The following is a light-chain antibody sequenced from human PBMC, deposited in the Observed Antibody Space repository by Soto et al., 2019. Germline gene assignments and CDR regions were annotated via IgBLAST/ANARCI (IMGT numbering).Light chain of an antibody. Sequence: EIVLTQSPGTLSLSPGERATLSCRASQSVSASYLAWYQQKPGQAPRLLIYGASSRATGIPDRFSGSGYGKDLALTISRLEPEDFAGYYCQQYGSSPPSTLGQGTKLQIK. CDR1: QSVSASY. CDR3: QQYGSSPPST. J-gene: IGKJ2*01. CDR2: GAS. V-gene: IGKV3-20*01.